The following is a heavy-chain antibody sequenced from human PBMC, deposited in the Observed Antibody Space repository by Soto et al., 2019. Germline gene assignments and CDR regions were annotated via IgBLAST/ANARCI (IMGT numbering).Heavy chain of an antibody. V-gene: IGHV3-53*01. CDR3: ARVTTFYDILTSSYALNYFDY. J-gene: IGHJ4*02. Sequence: PGGSLRLSCAASGFSVTSNYITWVRQAPWKGLECVSVIYAGGNTYYPDYVKGRFTISSDNSKNTLFLQMNNLRAEDTAVYYYARVTTFYDILTSSYALNYFDYLGQGTRVTVCS. CDR2: IYAGGNT. CDR1: GFSVTSNY. D-gene: IGHD3-9*01.